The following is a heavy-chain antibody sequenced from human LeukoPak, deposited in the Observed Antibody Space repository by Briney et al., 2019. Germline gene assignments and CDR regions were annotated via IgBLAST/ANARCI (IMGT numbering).Heavy chain of an antibody. D-gene: IGHD3-10*01. CDR2: ISGSGGST. Sequence: GGSLRLSCAASGLTFSSYAMSWVRQAPGKGLEWLSSISGSGGSTYYADSVKGRFTISRDNSKNTLYLQMNSLRAEDTAVYYCAKGSGSYYFYFDYWGQGTLVTVYS. CDR1: GLTFSSYA. J-gene: IGHJ4*02. CDR3: AKGSGSYYFYFDY. V-gene: IGHV3-23*01.